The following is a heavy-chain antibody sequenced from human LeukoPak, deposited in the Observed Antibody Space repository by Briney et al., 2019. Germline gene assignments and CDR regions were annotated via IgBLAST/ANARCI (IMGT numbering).Heavy chain of an antibody. CDR1: GFTFNTYA. Sequence: TGGSLRLSCAASGFTFNTYAMQWVRQAPGKGLEYVAAISSNGDSPYYANSVKGRLTISRGNSKNTLYLQMVSLRIEDMGVYYCARADSGPSFPPDYWGQGTLVTVSS. CDR2: ISSNGDSP. V-gene: IGHV3-64*01. J-gene: IGHJ4*02. CDR3: ARADSGPSFPPDY. D-gene: IGHD2-15*01.